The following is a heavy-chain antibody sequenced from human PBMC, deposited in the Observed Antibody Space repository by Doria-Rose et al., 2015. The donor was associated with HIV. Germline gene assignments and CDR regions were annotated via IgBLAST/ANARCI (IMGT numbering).Heavy chain of an antibody. V-gene: IGHV1-3*01. CDR3: ARIHSLSSSSLGH. D-gene: IGHD6-13*01. CDR1: GYTFSAYA. CDR2: LNVGNGDT. J-gene: IGHJ4*02. Sequence: GPVVPSGAEVKTPGASVTVSCKTSGYTFSAYAIHWVRQAPGQRLEWMGWLNVGNGDTRYSRKFQDRVTITSDTSANTGYMALSSLRSEDTAVYYCARIHSLSSSSLGHWGQGTLVTVSS.